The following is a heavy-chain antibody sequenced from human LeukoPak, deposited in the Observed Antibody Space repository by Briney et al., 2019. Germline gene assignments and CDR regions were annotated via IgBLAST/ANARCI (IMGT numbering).Heavy chain of an antibody. D-gene: IGHD2-2*01. J-gene: IGHJ4*02. CDR2: IYSGGNT. V-gene: IGHV3-53*01. Sequence: GGSLRLSCAASGFIFDTYAMNWVRQAPGKGLEWVSVIYSGGNTYYADSVKGRFTISRDNSKNTVYLQMNSLRAEDTAVYYCARGETSSYDYWGQGTLVTVSS. CDR1: GFIFDTYA. CDR3: ARGETSSYDY.